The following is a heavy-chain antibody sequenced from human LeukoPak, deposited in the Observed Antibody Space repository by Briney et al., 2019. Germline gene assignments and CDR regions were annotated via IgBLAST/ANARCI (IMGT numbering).Heavy chain of an antibody. D-gene: IGHD3-22*01. J-gene: IGHJ4*02. Sequence: GGSLRLSCAASGFTFSSYAMSWVRQAPGKGLEWVSAISGSGGSTYYADSVKGRFTISRDNSKNTLYLQMNSLRAEDTAVYYCAKETIYYYDSSGYGQSDYWGQGTLVTVSS. CDR2: ISGSGGST. CDR3: AKETIYYYDSSGYGQSDY. CDR1: GFTFSSYA. V-gene: IGHV3-23*01.